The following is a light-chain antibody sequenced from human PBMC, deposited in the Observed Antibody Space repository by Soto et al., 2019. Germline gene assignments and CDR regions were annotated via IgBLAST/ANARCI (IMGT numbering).Light chain of an antibody. Sequence: QSALTQPASVSGSPGQSITISCTGTSSDVGGYNYVSWYQQHPGKAPKLMIYDVSNRPSGVSNRFSGSKSGKTASLTISGXXXXXXXXXYCSSYTSSSTLVVFGGGTKLTV. V-gene: IGLV2-14*01. CDR3: SSYTSSSTLVV. CDR2: DVS. J-gene: IGLJ2*01. CDR1: SSDVGGYNY.